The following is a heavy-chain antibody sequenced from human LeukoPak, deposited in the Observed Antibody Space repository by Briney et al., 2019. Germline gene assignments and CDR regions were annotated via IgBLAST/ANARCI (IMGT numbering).Heavy chain of an antibody. D-gene: IGHD3-10*01. J-gene: IGHJ3*02. CDR3: ARYYGSGTYAFDI. CDR2: ISGSGGST. CDR1: GFTFSSYA. Sequence: GGSLRLSCAASGFTFSSYAMSWVRQAPGKGLEWVSAISGSGGSTYYADSVKGRFTISRDNAKNTLYLQMNSLRAEDTAVYYCARYYGSGTYAFDIWGQGTMVTVSS. V-gene: IGHV3-23*01.